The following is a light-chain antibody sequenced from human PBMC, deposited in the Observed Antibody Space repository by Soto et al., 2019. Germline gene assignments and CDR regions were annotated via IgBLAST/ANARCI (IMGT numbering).Light chain of an antibody. CDR1: SRDVGSYNR. V-gene: IGLV2-18*02. CDR3: NSYTGSSTYV. J-gene: IGLJ1*01. CDR2: EVS. Sequence: QSALTQPPSVSGSPGQSVAISCTGTSRDVGSYNRVSWYQQPPGAAPKPMIYEVSNRPSGVPDSFSGSKSGNTASLTISGLQAEDEADYYCNSYTGSSTYVFGPGTKVTVL.